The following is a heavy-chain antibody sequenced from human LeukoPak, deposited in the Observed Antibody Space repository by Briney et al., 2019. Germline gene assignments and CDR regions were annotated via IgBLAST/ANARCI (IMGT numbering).Heavy chain of an antibody. J-gene: IGHJ4*02. CDR1: GGSISSGGYY. V-gene: IGHV4-31*03. CDR2: IYYSGST. Sequence: SETLSLTCTVSGGSISSGGYYWSWIRQHPGKGLEWIGYIYYSGSTYYNPSLKSRVTISVDTSKNHFSLKLSSVTAADTAVYYCARGTRWASLRYWGQGTLVTVAS. CDR3: ARGTRWASLRY. D-gene: IGHD4-23*01.